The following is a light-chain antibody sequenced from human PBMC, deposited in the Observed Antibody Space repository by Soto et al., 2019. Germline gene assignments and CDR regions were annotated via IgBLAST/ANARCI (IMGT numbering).Light chain of an antibody. CDR1: QSVSSSY. Sequence: EIVLTQSPGTLSLSPWERATLSCRASQSVSSSYLAWYQQNPGQAPRLLIYGASSRATGIPDRFSGSGSGTDFTLTISRLEPEDFAVYYCQQYGGSPLTFGGGTKVDIK. CDR2: GAS. V-gene: IGKV3-20*01. CDR3: QQYGGSPLT. J-gene: IGKJ4*01.